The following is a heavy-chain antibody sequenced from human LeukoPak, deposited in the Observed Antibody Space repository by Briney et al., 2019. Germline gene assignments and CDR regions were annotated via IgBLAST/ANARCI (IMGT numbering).Heavy chain of an antibody. D-gene: IGHD2/OR15-2a*01. CDR3: VREIFY. CDR2: INSDGSTT. V-gene: IGHV3-74*01. CDR1: GXTFSSYW. J-gene: IGHJ4*02. Sequence: AGESLRLSWAASGXTFSSYWMHWVRQAPGKGLVWVSRINSDGSTTSYADSVKGRFTISRDNAKNTLYLQMNSLRAEDTAVYYCVREIFYWGQGTLVTVSS.